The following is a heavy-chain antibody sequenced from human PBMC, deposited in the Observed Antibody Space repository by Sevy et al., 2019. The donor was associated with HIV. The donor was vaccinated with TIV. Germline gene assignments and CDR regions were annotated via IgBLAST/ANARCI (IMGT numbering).Heavy chain of an antibody. CDR2: ISIDGNSK. CDR1: GFTFSSFA. V-gene: IGHV3-30*04. Sequence: GGSLRLSCEASGFTFSSFAMHWVRQAPGKGLEWVAIISIDGNSKYYTDSVKGRFSISRDNSRNTLYLQMNSLRAEDTALYYCVRAGGDNSVIVLSPMEDYWGQGTLVTVSS. CDR3: VRAGGDNSVIVLSPMEDY. D-gene: IGHD3-22*01. J-gene: IGHJ4*02.